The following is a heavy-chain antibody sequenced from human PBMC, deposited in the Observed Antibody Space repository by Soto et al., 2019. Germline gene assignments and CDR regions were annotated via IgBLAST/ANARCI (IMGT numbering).Heavy chain of an antibody. CDR1: GFTFSSYA. CDR2: ISGSGGTI. D-gene: IGHD2-15*01. V-gene: IGHV3-23*01. Sequence: GGSLRLSCAASGFTFSSYAMSWVRQAPGKGLEWVSAISGSGGTIYYADSVKGRFTISRDNAKNSLYLQMNSLRAEDTAVYYCAVVVAATPSHSGAFDIWGQGTMVTVSS. CDR3: AVVVAATPSHSGAFDI. J-gene: IGHJ3*02.